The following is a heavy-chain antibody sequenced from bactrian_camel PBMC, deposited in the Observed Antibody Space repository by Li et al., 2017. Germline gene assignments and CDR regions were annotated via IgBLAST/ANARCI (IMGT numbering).Heavy chain of an antibody. V-gene: IGHV3S53*01. Sequence: VQLVESGGGSVQNGGSLKLSCGASVCTTRLLCMAWFRQAPGKEREGVATIGRYGVTRYRDSVKGRFTISRDNAKNMVYLQMNSLSPEDTAMYYCAADLGWAFGSSCPVRAGDFGHWGQGTQVTV. J-gene: IGHJ6*01. CDR1: VCTTRLLC. CDR2: IGRYGVT. D-gene: IGHD1*01. CDR3: AADLGWAFGSSCPVRAGDFGH.